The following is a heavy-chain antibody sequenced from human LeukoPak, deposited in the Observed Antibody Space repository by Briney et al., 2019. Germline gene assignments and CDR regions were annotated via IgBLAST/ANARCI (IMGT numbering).Heavy chain of an antibody. Sequence: GGSLRLSCVASGFTFSSVAMNWVRQAPGKGLEWVSGIRAGGGNTYYADSVKGRFTISRDNSKNTLYLQMNSLRAEDTAVYYCAKEGHLIFDYWGQGTLVTVSS. CDR2: IRAGGGNT. D-gene: IGHD3-3*02. CDR3: AKEGHLIFDY. CDR1: GFTFSSVA. V-gene: IGHV3-23*01. J-gene: IGHJ4*02.